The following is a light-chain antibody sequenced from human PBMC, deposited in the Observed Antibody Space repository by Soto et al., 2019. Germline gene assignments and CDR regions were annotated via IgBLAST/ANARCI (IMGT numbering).Light chain of an antibody. CDR1: SCNIGGNF. CDR3: GAWDDRISEVV. J-gene: IGLJ2*01. CDR2: SNA. V-gene: IGLV1-47*02. Sequence: QSVLTQPPSASGTPGQRVTISCSGASCNIGGNFVYWYQQLPGTAPKILIYSNAQRPSGVSDRFSGSRPGTSASLAIGGLQVEDEAEYYCGAWDDRISEVVFGGGTKLTVL.